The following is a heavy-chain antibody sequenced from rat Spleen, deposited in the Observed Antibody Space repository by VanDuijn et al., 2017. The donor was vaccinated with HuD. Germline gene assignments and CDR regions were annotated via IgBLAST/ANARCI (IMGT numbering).Heavy chain of an antibody. CDR2: ISYDGSST. CDR3: ARRLPGAVMDA. D-gene: IGHD1-4*01. Sequence: EVQLVESGGGLVQPGRSLKLSCAASGFTFSDYNMAWVRQAPKKGLEWVATISYDGSSTYYRDSVKGRFTISRDNAKSTLYLKMDSLRSEDTATYYCARRLPGAVMDAWGQGASVTVSS. CDR1: GFTFSDYN. J-gene: IGHJ4*01. V-gene: IGHV5-7*01.